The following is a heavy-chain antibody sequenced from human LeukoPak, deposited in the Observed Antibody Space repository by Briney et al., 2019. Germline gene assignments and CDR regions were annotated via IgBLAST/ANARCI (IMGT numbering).Heavy chain of an antibody. CDR2: LNQDGSEK. V-gene: IGHV3-7*03. J-gene: IGHJ4*02. CDR1: GFTFSTYW. Sequence: GGSLRLSCPASGFTFSTYWMTWVRQAPGKGLEWVASLNQDGSEKYYVDSVKGRFTISRDNAQKSLYLEMKSLSAKDTAVYYCARAVTSTEGYWGQGTLVTVSS. CDR3: ARAVTSTEGY.